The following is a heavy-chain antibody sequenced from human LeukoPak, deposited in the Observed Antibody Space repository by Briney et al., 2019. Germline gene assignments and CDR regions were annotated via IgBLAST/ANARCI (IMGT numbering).Heavy chain of an antibody. CDR3: AREGAAAEDVNWFDP. D-gene: IGHD6-25*01. J-gene: IGHJ5*02. CDR2: MNPNSGNT. V-gene: IGHV1-8*01. Sequence: ASVKVSCKASGYTFTSYDINWVRQATGQGLEWMGWMNPNSGNTGYAQKFQGRVTMTRDTSISTAYMELSRLRSDDTAVYYCAREGAAAEDVNWFDPWGQGTLVTVSS. CDR1: GYTFTSYD.